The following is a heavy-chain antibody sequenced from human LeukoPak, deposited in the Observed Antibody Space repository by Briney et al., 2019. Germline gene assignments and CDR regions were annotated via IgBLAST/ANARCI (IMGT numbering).Heavy chain of an antibody. Sequence: GGSLRLSCAASGFTFSGYSMNWVRQAPGKGLEWVSSISPSSNYIYYADSLKGRFTISRDNAKNSLYLQMNSLRAEDTAVYYCARVPGDYWGQGTLVTVSS. J-gene: IGHJ4*02. V-gene: IGHV3-21*01. CDR2: ISPSSNYI. D-gene: IGHD7-27*01. CDR3: ARVPGDY. CDR1: GFTFSGYS.